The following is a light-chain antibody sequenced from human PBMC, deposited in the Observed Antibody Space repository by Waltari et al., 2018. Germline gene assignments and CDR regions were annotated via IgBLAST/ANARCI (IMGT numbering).Light chain of an antibody. Sequence: EIVLTQSPGTLSLSPGERVTLSCRASQSISSDYLAWYQQKPGQAPRLLIYGTSSRATGIPDRCSGSGSGTDFTLSISRLEPEDSAVYYCQQYGDSPRWTFGQGTKVEIK. CDR3: QQYGDSPRWT. V-gene: IGKV3-20*01. CDR2: GTS. J-gene: IGKJ1*01. CDR1: QSISSDY.